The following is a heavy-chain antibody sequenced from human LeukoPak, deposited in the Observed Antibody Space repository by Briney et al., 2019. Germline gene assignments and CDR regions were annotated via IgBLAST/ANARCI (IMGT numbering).Heavy chain of an antibody. D-gene: IGHD2-21*02. Sequence: ASVRVSCKASGYTFTSYYMHWVRQAPGQGLEWMGIINPSGGRTSYAQKFQGRVTMTRDTSTGTVYMELSSLRSEDTAVYYCASLRSGDYEGFDYCGQGTLVTVSS. CDR2: INPSGGRT. V-gene: IGHV1-46*01. CDR1: GYTFTSYY. J-gene: IGHJ4*02. CDR3: ASLRSGDYEGFDY.